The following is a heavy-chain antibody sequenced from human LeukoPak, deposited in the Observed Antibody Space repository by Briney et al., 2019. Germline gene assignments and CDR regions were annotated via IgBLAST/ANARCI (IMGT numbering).Heavy chain of an antibody. D-gene: IGHD6-13*01. CDR1: SGSISSYY. J-gene: IGHJ4*02. V-gene: IGHV4-59*01. CDR2: IYYSRST. Sequence: SETLSLTCTVSSGSISSYYWSWIRQPPGKGLEWIGYIYYSRSTNYNPSLKSRVTISVDTSKNQFSLKLSSATAADTAVYYCARFIVTAAGTAFDYWGLGTLVTVSS. CDR3: ARFIVTAAGTAFDY.